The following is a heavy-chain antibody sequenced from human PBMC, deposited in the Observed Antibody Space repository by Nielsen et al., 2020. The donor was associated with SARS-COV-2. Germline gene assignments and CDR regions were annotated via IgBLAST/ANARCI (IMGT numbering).Heavy chain of an antibody. CDR1: GGSISSSSYY. CDR3: AGSSGWSN. V-gene: IGHV4-39*01. D-gene: IGHD6-19*01. Sequence: PETLSLTCTVSGGSISSSSYYWGWIRQPPGKGLEWIGSIYYSGSTYYNPSLKSRVTISVDTSKNQFSLKLSSVTAADTAVYYCAGSSGWSNWGQGTLVTVSS. J-gene: IGHJ4*02. CDR2: IYYSGST.